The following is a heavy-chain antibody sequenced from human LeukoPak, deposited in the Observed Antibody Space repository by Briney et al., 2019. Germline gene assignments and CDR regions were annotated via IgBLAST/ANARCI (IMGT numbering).Heavy chain of an antibody. V-gene: IGHV3-30-3*01. CDR2: ISYDGSNK. CDR1: GFTFSSYA. Sequence: GRSLRLSCAASGFTFSSYAMHWVRQAPGKGLEWVAVISYDGSNKYYADSVKGRFTISRDNSKNTLYLQMNSLRAEDTAVYYCASRVMAVNGFDIWGQGTMVTVSS. J-gene: IGHJ3*02. D-gene: IGHD3-16*01. CDR3: ASRVMAVNGFDI.